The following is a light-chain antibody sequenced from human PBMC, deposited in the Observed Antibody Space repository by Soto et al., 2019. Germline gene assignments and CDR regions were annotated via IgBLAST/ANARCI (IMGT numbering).Light chain of an antibody. V-gene: IGKV1-27*01. CDR1: QGISSY. J-gene: IGKJ1*01. CDR2: AAS. Sequence: DIQMTQSPSSLSASVGDRVTITCRASQGISSYLAWYQQKPGKVPKLLIYAASTLQLGVPSRFSGSKSGTDFTLTISGLQPEDVATYYCQQYNGAPRTFGQGTKLEIK. CDR3: QQYNGAPRT.